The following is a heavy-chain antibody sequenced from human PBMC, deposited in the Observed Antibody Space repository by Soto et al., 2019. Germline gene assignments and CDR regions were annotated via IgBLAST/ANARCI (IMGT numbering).Heavy chain of an antibody. CDR1: GFTVSTNF. J-gene: IGHJ6*02. CDR3: VRENYYYGMDV. CDR2: INNAYST. V-gene: IGHV3-66*01. Sequence: GGSLRLSCAASGFTVSTNFMTWVRQAPGKGLEWVSAINNAYSTFYADSVKGRFTISRDNSKNTVYLQVGSLRVEDTAMYYCVRENYYYGMDVWGQGTAVTVSS.